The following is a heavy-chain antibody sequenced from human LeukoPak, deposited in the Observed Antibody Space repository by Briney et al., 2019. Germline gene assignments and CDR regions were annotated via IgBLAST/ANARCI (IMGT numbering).Heavy chain of an antibody. CDR3: ARLVAAGSGGYFDY. Sequence: PSETLSLTCTVSGGSISSYYWSWIRQPPGKGLEWIGCIYYSGYTNYNPSLKSRIIMSVDTSQNQFSLKLGSVTAVDTAVYFCARLVAAGSGGYFDYWGQGTLVTVSS. CDR2: IYYSGYT. CDR1: GGSISSYY. D-gene: IGHD6-13*01. J-gene: IGHJ4*02. V-gene: IGHV4-59*12.